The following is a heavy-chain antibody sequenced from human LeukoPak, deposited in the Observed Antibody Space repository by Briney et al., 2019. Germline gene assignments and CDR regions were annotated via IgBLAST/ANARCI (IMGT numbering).Heavy chain of an antibody. CDR1: GYSISSGYY. D-gene: IGHD5-18*01. V-gene: IGHV4-38-2*02. Sequence: SETLSLTCTVSGYSISSGYYWGWIRQPPGKGLEWIGSIYQSGSTYYNPSLKSRVTISVDTSKNQFSLKLSSVTAADTAVYYCARDGLWIQNAFDIWGQGTMVTVSA. CDR2: IYQSGST. J-gene: IGHJ3*02. CDR3: ARDGLWIQNAFDI.